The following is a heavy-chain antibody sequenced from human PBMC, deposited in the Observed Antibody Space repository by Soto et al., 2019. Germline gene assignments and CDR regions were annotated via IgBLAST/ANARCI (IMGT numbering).Heavy chain of an antibody. Sequence: QVQLVQSGPEVKKPGASVKVSCKASGYTFTTYGISWVRQAPGQGLEWMGWISPYNGDTHYAERFQGRLTMTTATSATSAYMELRTLSSDDRAVYFCARALSMAQYYYYMDVWGKGTTVTVSS. CDR1: GYTFTTYG. CDR3: ARALSMAQYYYYMDV. CDR2: ISPYNGDT. V-gene: IGHV1-18*01. J-gene: IGHJ6*03.